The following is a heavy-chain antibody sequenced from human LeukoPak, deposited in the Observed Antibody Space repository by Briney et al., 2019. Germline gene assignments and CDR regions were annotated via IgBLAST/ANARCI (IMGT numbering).Heavy chain of an antibody. D-gene: IGHD6-6*01. J-gene: IGHJ4*02. CDR3: ARGSWQLAEEVY. CDR2: IYYSGST. Sequence: LRLSCAASGFTFNSYSMNWVRQAPGKGLECIGNIYYSGSTYYNPSLKSRVTISVDTSKNQFSLKLTSVTAADTAVYYCARGSWQLAEEVYWGQGTLVTVSS. V-gene: IGHV4-59*12. CDR1: GFTFNSYS.